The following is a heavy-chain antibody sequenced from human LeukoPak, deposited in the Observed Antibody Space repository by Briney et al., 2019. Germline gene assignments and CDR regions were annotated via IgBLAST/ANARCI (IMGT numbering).Heavy chain of an antibody. CDR3: AKALGQYDYVWGSYPPRYYFDY. J-gene: IGHJ4*02. D-gene: IGHD3-16*01. CDR1: GFTFSSHG. Sequence: GGSLRLSCAASGFTFSSHGMHWVRQAPGKGLEWVAFIRYDGSNKYHADSVKGRFTISRDNSKNTLYLQMNSLRAEDTAVYYCAKALGQYDYVWGSYPPRYYFDYWGQGTLVTVSS. V-gene: IGHV3-30*02. CDR2: IRYDGSNK.